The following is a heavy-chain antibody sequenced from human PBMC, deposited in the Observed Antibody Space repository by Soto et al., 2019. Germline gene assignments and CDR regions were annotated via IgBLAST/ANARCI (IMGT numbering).Heavy chain of an antibody. V-gene: IGHV4-59*01. CDR3: ARADSSSLGDCFDY. CDR2: VYYNGST. Sequence: SETLSLTCTVSGGSISSYYCSWIRQPPGKGLEWIGYVYYNGSTNYNPSLKSRVTIAADTSKSQFSLKLSSVTAADTAVYYCARADSSSLGDCFDYWREVAQVTVPS. D-gene: IGHD6-13*01. CDR1: GGSISSYY. J-gene: IGHJ4*02.